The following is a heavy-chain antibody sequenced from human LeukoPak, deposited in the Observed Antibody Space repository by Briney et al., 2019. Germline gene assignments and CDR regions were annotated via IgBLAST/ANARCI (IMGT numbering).Heavy chain of an antibody. J-gene: IGHJ3*02. V-gene: IGHV4-4*07. CDR3: ARDQSGSGGHNNDAFDI. Sequence: SETLSLTCSVPGGSISNYYWNWIRQPAGKGLEWIGRIYASGSRRYNPSFKGRVTMSAATSKNQVSLNVTSVTAADTAVYFCARDQSGSGGHNNDAFDIWGQGTVVTVSS. CDR1: GGSISNYY. D-gene: IGHD3-16*01. CDR2: IYASGSR.